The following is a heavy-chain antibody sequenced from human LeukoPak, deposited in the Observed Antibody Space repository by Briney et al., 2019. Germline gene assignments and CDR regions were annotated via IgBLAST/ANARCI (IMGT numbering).Heavy chain of an antibody. CDR1: GFTFSSFA. J-gene: IGHJ4*02. Sequence: GGSLRLSCAASGFTFSSFAMSWVRQAPGKGLEWVSGISGSGGNTYYADSVKGRFTISRGNSKNTLYVQLNSLRAEDTAVYYCAKGTAVGATTCFDFWGQGTLVTVSS. CDR2: ISGSGGNT. CDR3: AKGTAVGATTCFDF. V-gene: IGHV3-23*01. D-gene: IGHD1-26*01.